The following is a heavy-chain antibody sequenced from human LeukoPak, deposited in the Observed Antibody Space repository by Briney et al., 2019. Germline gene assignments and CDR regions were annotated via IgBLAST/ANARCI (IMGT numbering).Heavy chain of an antibody. CDR2: INHSGST. D-gene: IGHD1-26*01. J-gene: IGHJ4*02. Sequence: SETLSLTCTVSGGSISGYYWSWIRQPPGKGLEWIGEINHSGSTNYNPSLKSRVTISVDTSKNQFSLKLSSVTAADTAVYYCARHGLKLVGASTIYFDNWGQGTLVTVSS. V-gene: IGHV4-34*01. CDR1: GGSISGYY. CDR3: ARHGLKLVGASTIYFDN.